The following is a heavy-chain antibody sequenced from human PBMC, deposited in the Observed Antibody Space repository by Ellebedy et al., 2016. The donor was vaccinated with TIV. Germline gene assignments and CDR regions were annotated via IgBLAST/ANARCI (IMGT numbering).Heavy chain of an antibody. D-gene: IGHD3-10*01. CDR3: ARQRVYGSGSYFFQDY. J-gene: IGHJ4*02. CDR1: GGSISSSSYY. Sequence: SETLSLTXTVSGGSISSSSYYWGWIRQPPGKGLEWIGSIYYSGSTYYNPSLKSRVTISVDTSKNQFSLKLSSVTAADTAVYYCARQRVYGSGSYFFQDYWGQGTLVTVSS. CDR2: IYYSGST. V-gene: IGHV4-39*01.